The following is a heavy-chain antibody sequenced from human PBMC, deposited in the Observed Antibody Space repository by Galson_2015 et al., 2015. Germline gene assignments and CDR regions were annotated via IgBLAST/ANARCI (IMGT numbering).Heavy chain of an antibody. D-gene: IGHD2-21*01. CDR2: VFHSGTT. CDR1: GGSISSGGYY. J-gene: IGHJ4*02. V-gene: IGHV4-31*03. Sequence: TLSLTCTVSGGSISSGGYYWTWIRQLPGKGLEWIGYVFHSGTTYYNPSLESRLTMSVDTSNNQFSLFLRSVSAADTAVYYCAKVNGDGWDPAYYFDYWGLGTLVTVSS. CDR3: AKVNGDGWDPAYYFDY.